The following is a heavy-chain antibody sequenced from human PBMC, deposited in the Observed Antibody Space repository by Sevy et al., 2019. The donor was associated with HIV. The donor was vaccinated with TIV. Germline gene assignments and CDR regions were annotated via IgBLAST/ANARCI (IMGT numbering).Heavy chain of an antibody. J-gene: IGHJ4*02. CDR2: ISSRSSTI. V-gene: IGHV3-48*02. Sequence: GGSLRLSCAASGSTFSISDMNWVRQAPGKGLEWVSFISSRSSTIYYADSVKGRFTISRDNAKNSLYLQMNSLRDDDTAVYYCASGSNHKNFDYWGQGTLVTVSS. CDR3: ASGSNHKNFDY. D-gene: IGHD3-10*01. CDR1: GSTFSISD.